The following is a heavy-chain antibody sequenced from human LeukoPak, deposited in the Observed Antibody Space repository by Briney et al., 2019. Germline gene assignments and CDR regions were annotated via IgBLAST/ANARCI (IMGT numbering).Heavy chain of an antibody. CDR3: ARGRVGYYDSSGYYY. Sequence: PSETLSLTCAVYGGSFSGYYWSWIRKPPGKGLEWIGEINHSGSTNYNPSLKSRVTISVDTSKNQFSLKLSSVTAADTAVYYCARGRVGYYDSSGYYYWGQGTLVTVSS. CDR1: GGSFSGYY. V-gene: IGHV4-34*01. D-gene: IGHD3-22*01. J-gene: IGHJ4*02. CDR2: INHSGST.